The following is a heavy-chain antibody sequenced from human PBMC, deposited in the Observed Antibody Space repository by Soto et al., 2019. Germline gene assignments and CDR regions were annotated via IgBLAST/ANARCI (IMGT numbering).Heavy chain of an antibody. Sequence: QVHLVQSGAEVRKPGASVKVSCKASGYTFSRDAMHWVRQAPGQRLEWMGWINAGYGNTKSSQKFQDRVTISRYTSASTAYMELTSLRSADTAVYYCARDTGDGTFDFWGQGTLVTVSS. V-gene: IGHV1-3*01. D-gene: IGHD7-27*01. CDR3: ARDTGDGTFDF. J-gene: IGHJ4*02. CDR2: INAGYGNT. CDR1: GYTFSRDA.